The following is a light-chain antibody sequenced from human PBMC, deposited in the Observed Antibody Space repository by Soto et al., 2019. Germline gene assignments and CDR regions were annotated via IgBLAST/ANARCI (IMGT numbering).Light chain of an antibody. CDR2: AAS. J-gene: IGKJ4*01. V-gene: IGKV1D-12*01. CDR1: QGISTS. Sequence: DIQMTQSPSSVSASEGDGVTITCRASQGISTSLGWYQQKPGKAPKLLIYAASSLQSGVPSRFSRTGSGTDFTLTISSLQPEDFATYYCLQTNSFPLTFGGGTKVDIK. CDR3: LQTNSFPLT.